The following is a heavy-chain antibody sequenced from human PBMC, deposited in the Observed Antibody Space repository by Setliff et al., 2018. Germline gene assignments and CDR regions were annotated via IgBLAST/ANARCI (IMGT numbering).Heavy chain of an antibody. CDR3: ARVREANWNPWANWFDS. D-gene: IGHD1-1*01. Sequence: GGSLRLSCAASGFTFSSYAMSWVRQAPGKGLEWVSAISGSGGSTYYADSVKGRFTISRDNSKNTLYLQMNSLRAEDTAVYYCARVREANWNPWANWFDSWGQGTLVTVSS. CDR2: ISGSGGST. J-gene: IGHJ5*01. V-gene: IGHV3-23*01. CDR1: GFTFSSYA.